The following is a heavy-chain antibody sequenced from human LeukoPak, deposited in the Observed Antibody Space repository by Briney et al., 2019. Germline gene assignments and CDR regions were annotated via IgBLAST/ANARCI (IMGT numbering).Heavy chain of an antibody. J-gene: IGHJ3*02. V-gene: IGHV4-61*02. CDR2: IYTTGST. CDR1: GDSISSGHYY. Sequence: KPSETLSLTCTVSGDSISSGHYYWSWIRQPAGKGLEWIGRIYTTGSTNYNPSLKSRVTISVDTSKNQFSLKLSSVTAADTAVYYCAGSRHHYYYDSRGDYGNSFDIWGQGRMVTVSS. CDR3: AGSRHHYYYDSRGDYGNSFDI. D-gene: IGHD3-22*01.